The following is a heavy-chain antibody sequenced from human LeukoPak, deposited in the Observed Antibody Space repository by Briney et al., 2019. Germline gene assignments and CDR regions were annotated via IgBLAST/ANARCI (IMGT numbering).Heavy chain of an antibody. Sequence: GGSLRLSCAASGFISSSYSMKWVRQAPGKGLEWVSSISSSSSYIYYADSVKGRFTISRDNAKNSLYLQMNSLRAEDTAVYYCARAYGDYGMDVWGQGTTVTVSS. CDR3: ARAYGDYGMDV. V-gene: IGHV3-21*01. CDR1: GFISSSYS. D-gene: IGHD4-17*01. CDR2: ISSSSSYI. J-gene: IGHJ6*02.